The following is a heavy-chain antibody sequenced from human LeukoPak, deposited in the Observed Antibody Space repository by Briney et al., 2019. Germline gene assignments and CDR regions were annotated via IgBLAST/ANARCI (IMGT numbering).Heavy chain of an antibody. J-gene: IGHJ4*02. D-gene: IGHD3-3*01. CDR2: IRSKPNSYAT. V-gene: IGHV3-73*01. CDR1: GFTFSSYA. CDR3: TRPFFGVAPTGVDY. Sequence: PGGSLRLFCAASGFTFSSYAMSWVRQAPGKGLEWVGRIRSKPNSYATAYAASVKGRFTISRDESKNTAYLQMNSLKTEDTAVYYCTRPFFGVAPTGVDYWGQGTLVTVSS.